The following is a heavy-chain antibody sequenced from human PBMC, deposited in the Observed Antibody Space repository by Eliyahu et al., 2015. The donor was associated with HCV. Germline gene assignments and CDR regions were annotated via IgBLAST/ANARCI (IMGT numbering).Heavy chain of an antibody. V-gene: IGHV4-4*02. J-gene: IGHJ4*02. Sequence: QVQLQESGPGLVKPSGTLSLTCAVSGGSISRXNWWSWVRQPPGKGLEWSGEIYHSGSTNYNPSLKSRVTISVDKSKNQFSLKLSSVTAADTAVYYCARAGLDYYDSSGNFDYWGQGTXVTVSS. CDR2: IYHSGST. CDR1: GGSISRXNW. D-gene: IGHD3-22*01. CDR3: ARAGLDYYDSSGNFDY.